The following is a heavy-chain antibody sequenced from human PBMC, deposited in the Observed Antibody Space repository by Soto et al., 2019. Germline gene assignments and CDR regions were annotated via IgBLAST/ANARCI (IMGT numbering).Heavy chain of an antibody. J-gene: IGHJ2*01. D-gene: IGHD4-4*01. CDR2: ISYAGSNK. V-gene: IGHV3-30-3*01. CDR3: ARPLWRDDYNWGYFDL. Sequence: GGSLRLSCAASGFTFSSYAMHWVRQAPGKGLEWVAVISYAGSNKYYADSVKGRFTISRDNSKNTLYLQMNSLRLEDTAVYYCARPLWRDDYNWGYFDLWGRGTPVTVSS. CDR1: GFTFSSYA.